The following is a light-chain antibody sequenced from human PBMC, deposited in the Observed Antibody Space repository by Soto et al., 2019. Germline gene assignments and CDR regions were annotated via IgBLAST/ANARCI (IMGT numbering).Light chain of an antibody. J-gene: IGKJ2*01. CDR3: QQYSTLPHT. CDR1: QSVSNSF. Sequence: ESVLTQSPDTLSLSPGDRATLSCRTSQSVSNSFFAWYQQKPGQAPRLLSYGISTRATGIPDRFSGSGSGTDFTLTISRLEPEDFVVYFCQQYSTLPHTFGHGTKLEVK. V-gene: IGKV3-20*01. CDR2: GIS.